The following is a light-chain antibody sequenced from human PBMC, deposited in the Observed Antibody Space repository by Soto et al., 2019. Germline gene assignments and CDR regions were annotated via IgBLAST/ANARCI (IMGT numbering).Light chain of an antibody. CDR1: QSVSSN. V-gene: IGKV3-15*01. J-gene: IGKJ3*01. Sequence: EILMTQSPATLSVSPGERATLSCRASQSVSSNLAWYQQKGGQAPRLLIYGASTRATGIPARFGGSGSGTEFTLTINSLQPEDYATYYCQQSYNAPFNFGPGTKVDIK. CDR3: QQSYNAPFN. CDR2: GAS.